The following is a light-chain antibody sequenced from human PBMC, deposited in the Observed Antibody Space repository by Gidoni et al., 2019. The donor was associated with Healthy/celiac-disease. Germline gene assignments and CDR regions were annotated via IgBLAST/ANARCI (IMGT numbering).Light chain of an antibody. Sequence: EIVFTQSPATLSLSPGERATLSCRASQSVSSYLAWYQQKPGQAPRLLIYDASNRATGIPARFSGSGSGKDFTLTISSLEPEDFAVYYCQQRSNWPLYTFGQGTKLEIK. CDR2: DAS. CDR1: QSVSSY. J-gene: IGKJ2*01. V-gene: IGKV3-11*01. CDR3: QQRSNWPLYT.